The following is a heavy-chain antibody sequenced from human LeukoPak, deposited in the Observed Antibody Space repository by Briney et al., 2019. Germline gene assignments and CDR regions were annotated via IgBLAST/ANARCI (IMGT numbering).Heavy chain of an antibody. CDR3: AREGLGLSGYCSGGRCYDPNDAFDI. CDR2: IYTSGST. CDR1: GRSFSGYY. J-gene: IGHJ3*02. D-gene: IGHD2-15*01. V-gene: IGHV4-4*07. Sequence: SETLSLTCAVYGRSFSGYYWSWIRQPAGKGLEWIGRIYTSGSTNYNPSLKSRVTISVDTSKNQFSLKLSSVTAADTAVYYCAREGLGLSGYCSGGRCYDPNDAFDIWGQGTMVTVSS.